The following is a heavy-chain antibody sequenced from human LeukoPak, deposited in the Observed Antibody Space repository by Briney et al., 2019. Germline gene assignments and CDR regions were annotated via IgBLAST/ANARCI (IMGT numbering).Heavy chain of an antibody. CDR1: GFTLSNAW. D-gene: IGHD6-6*01. CDR3: AKDHIAARPGLGRTVLSQPVGY. J-gene: IGHJ4*02. V-gene: IGHV3-15*01. CDR2: IKSKTDGGTT. Sequence: GGSLRLSCTASGFTLSNAWMNWVRQAPGKGLEWVGRIKSKTDGGTTDYAAPVKGRVTISRDDSKNTLYLQMNSLKAEDTAVYYCAKDHIAARPGLGRTVLSQPVGYWGQGTLVIVSS.